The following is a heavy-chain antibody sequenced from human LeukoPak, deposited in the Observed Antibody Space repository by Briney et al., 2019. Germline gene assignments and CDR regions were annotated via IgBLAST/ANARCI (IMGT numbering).Heavy chain of an antibody. CDR1: GFTFSSYS. CDR2: ISSSSSYI. V-gene: IGHV3-21*01. J-gene: IGHJ4*02. D-gene: IGHD1/OR15-1a*01. Sequence: GGSLSLSCAASGFTFSSYSMNWVRQAPGKGLEWVSSISSSSSYIYYADSVKGRFTISRDNAKNSLYLQMNSLRAEDTAVYYCVRFIADTGTTYWGQGTLVTVSS. CDR3: VRFIADTGTTY.